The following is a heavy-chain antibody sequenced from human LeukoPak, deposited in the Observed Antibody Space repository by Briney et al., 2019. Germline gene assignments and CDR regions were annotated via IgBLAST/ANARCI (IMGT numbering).Heavy chain of an antibody. V-gene: IGHV7-4-1*02. CDR3: ARDLSQMEVVPAAHHYFDY. CDR1: GYTFTSYA. J-gene: IGHJ4*02. D-gene: IGHD2-2*01. CDR2: INTNTGNP. Sequence: ASVKVSCKASGYTFTSYAMNWVRQAPGQGLEWMGWINTNTGNPTYAQGFTGRFVFSLDTSVSTAYLQISSLKAEDTAVYYCARDLSQMEVVPAAHHYFDYWGQGTLVTVSS.